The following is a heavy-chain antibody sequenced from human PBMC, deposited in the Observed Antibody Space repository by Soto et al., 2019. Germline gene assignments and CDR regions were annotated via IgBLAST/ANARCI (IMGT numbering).Heavy chain of an antibody. CDR2: IYHSGTT. CDR3: ARDRTSGWFVEGGYYFDC. D-gene: IGHD6-19*01. Sequence: SLTCAVSDYSLSSGFYWGWIRQPPGKGLEWIGSIYHSGTTFYNPSLKSRVTISVDTSKNQFSLNLTSVTAADSAVYYCARDRTSGWFVEGGYYFDCWGEGPMLTVST. J-gene: IGHJ4*02. CDR1: DYSLSSGFY. V-gene: IGHV4-38-2*02.